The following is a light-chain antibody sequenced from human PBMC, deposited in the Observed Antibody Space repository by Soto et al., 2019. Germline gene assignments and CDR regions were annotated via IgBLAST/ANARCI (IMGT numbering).Light chain of an antibody. CDR2: EVS. CDR1: SSDVGGYNY. J-gene: IGLJ1*01. V-gene: IGLV2-14*01. CDR3: SSYTSSSTPYV. Sequence: QSALTQPASVSGSPGQSITISCTGTSSDVGGYNYVSWYQQHPGKAPKLMIYEVSNRPSGVSNRFSGSKSGNTASLTISGPPAEDEGDYYCSSYTSSSTPYVFGTGTKLTVL.